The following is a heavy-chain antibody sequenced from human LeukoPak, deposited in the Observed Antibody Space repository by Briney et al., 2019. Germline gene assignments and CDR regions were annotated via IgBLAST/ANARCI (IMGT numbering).Heavy chain of an antibody. V-gene: IGHV3-72*01. D-gene: IGHD7-27*01. CDR1: GFAFSDHY. CDR2: IRNKANSYIV. Sequence: PGGSLRLSCAASGFAFSDHYMDWVRQAPGKGLEWVGRIRNKANSYIVEYAASAKGRFTISRDDSKNTAYLQMNSLKTEDTAVYYCTSRTSLGYYYMDVWGKGTTVTVSS. CDR3: TSRTSLGYYYMDV. J-gene: IGHJ6*03.